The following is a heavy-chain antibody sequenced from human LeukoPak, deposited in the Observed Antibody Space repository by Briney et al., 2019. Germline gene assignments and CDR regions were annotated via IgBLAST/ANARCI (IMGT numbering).Heavy chain of an antibody. J-gene: IGHJ4*02. CDR3: ERGWEWWDY. D-gene: IGHD2-15*01. CDR1: GFSVSSNY. CDR2: IYNSGTT. V-gene: IGHV3-53*01. Sequence: GGSLRLSCAASGFSVSSNYMSWVRQAPGKGLEWVAVIYNSGTTKYADSVKGRVTIARDSYENTLYLQMNSLRVEDTAVYYCERGWEWWDYWGQGTLVTVSS.